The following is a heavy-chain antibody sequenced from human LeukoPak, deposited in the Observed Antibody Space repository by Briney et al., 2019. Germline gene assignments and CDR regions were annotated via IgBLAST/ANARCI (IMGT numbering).Heavy chain of an antibody. D-gene: IGHD2-2*01. Sequence: ASVKVSCKASGYTFSDYSISWVRQAPGQGLEWMGWISTYNGNTNYARKVQGRVTMTTDTTTTTVYMELRSLRSDDTALYFCARSGYCSSTRCSHLGAFDTWGQGTMVTVSS. V-gene: IGHV1-18*01. CDR3: ARSGYCSSTRCSHLGAFDT. CDR1: GYTFSDYS. CDR2: ISTYNGNT. J-gene: IGHJ3*02.